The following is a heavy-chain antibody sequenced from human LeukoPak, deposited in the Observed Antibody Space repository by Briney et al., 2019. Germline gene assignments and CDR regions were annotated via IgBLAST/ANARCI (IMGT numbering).Heavy chain of an antibody. CDR2: INPNSGGT. V-gene: IGHV1-2*02. Sequence: ASVKVSCKASGYTFTSYGISWVRQAPGQGLEWMGWINPNSGGTNYAQKFQGRVTMTRDTSISTAYMELSRLRSDDTAVYYCARVITFGGDPFDYWGQGTLVTVSS. CDR1: GYTFTSYG. J-gene: IGHJ4*02. CDR3: ARVITFGGDPFDY. D-gene: IGHD3-16*01.